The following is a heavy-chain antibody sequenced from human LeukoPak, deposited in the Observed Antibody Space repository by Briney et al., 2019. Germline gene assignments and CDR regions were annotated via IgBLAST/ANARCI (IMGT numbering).Heavy chain of an antibody. J-gene: IGHJ4*02. V-gene: IGHV3-66*01. CDR2: IYSGGST. D-gene: IGHD5-18*01. CDR3: ARDQTAMGSLDY. CDR1: GFTVSSNY. Sequence: GGSLRLSCAASGFTVSSNYMSWVRQAPGKGLEWVSVIYSGGSTYYADSVKGRFTISRDNSKNTLYLQMNSLRAEDTAVYYCARDQTAMGSLDYWGQGTLVTVSS.